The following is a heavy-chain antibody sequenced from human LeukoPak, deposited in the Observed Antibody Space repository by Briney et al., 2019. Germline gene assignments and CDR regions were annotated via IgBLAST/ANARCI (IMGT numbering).Heavy chain of an antibody. CDR3: TRLVGGGPFDY. J-gene: IGHJ4*02. Sequence: GGSLRLSCAASGFTFSRYYMSWVRQAPGKGLEWVGFIRSKAYGGTTEYAASVKGRFTISRDDSKSIAYLQMNSLKTEDTAVYYCTRLVGGGPFDYWGQGTLVTVSS. CDR1: GFTFSRYY. D-gene: IGHD2-15*01. V-gene: IGHV3-49*04. CDR2: IRSKAYGGTT.